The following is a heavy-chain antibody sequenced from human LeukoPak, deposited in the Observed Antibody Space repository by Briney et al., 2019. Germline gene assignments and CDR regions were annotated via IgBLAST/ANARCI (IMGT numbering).Heavy chain of an antibody. J-gene: IGHJ4*02. CDR1: GGSISSGGYS. D-gene: IGHD3-22*01. Sequence: PSQTLSLTCAVSGGSISSGGYSWSWIRQPPGKGLEWIGEINHSGSTNYNPSLKSRVTISVDTSKNQFSLKLSSVTAADTAVYYCARGFADYYDINTGEYYFDYWGQGTLVTVSS. CDR3: ARGFADYYDINTGEYYFDY. CDR2: INHSGST. V-gene: IGHV4-30-2*01.